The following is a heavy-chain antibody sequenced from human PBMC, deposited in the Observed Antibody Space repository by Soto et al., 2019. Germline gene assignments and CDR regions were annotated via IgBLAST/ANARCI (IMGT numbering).Heavy chain of an antibody. Sequence: EVQLLESGGGLVQPGGSLRLSCAASGITISNYPMNWVRQAPGKGLDWVSGISGSGDRTYYADSAKGRFTISKALSRKSLSLQLDRVGVEDSAVDFCVIGDGVYPSTAPQWGQGTLVTFSS. CDR2: ISGSGDRT. D-gene: IGHD4-17*01. J-gene: IGHJ4*02. V-gene: IGHV3-23*01. CDR1: GITISNYP. CDR3: VIGDGVYPSTAPQ.